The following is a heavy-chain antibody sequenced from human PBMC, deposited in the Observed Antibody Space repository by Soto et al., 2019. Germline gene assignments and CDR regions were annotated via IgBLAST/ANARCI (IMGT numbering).Heavy chain of an antibody. V-gene: IGHV1-2*04. Sequence: ASVKVSCKASGYTFTGYYMHWVRQAPGQGLEWMGWINPNSGGTNYAQKFQGWVTMTRDTSIRTAYMELTRLRSDDTAVYFCARDARLLSSYRDPRLPSSDQFHYGVDVWGQGTTVTVSS. CDR3: ARDARLLSSYRDPRLPSSDQFHYGVDV. CDR1: GYTFTGYY. CDR2: INPNSGGT. J-gene: IGHJ6*02. D-gene: IGHD2-21*02.